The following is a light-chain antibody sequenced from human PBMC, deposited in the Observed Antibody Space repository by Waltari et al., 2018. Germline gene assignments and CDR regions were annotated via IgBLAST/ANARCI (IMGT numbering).Light chain of an antibody. CDR1: SSDVGHYDY. CDR2: DVH. J-gene: IGLJ1*01. CDR3: YSFTTSSTRV. V-gene: IGLV2-14*03. Sequence: QSALTQPASVSGSPGQSITISCTGTSSDVGHYDYVSWFQQHPGNAPKLMIYDVHNRPSGVSTRFSVSKSGNPASLTISGLQAEDEADYYCYSFTTSSTRVFGTGTKVTVL.